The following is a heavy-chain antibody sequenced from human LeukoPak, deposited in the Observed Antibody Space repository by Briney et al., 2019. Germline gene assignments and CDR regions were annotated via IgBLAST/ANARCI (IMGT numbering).Heavy chain of an antibody. D-gene: IGHD1-26*01. Sequence: GGSLRLSCAASGFTFSSYAMHWVRQAPGKGLEYVSAISSNGGSTYYANSVKGRFTISRDNSKNTLYLQMGSLRAEDTAVYYCATDQVVGATTFDYWGQGTLVTVSS. CDR1: GFTFSSYA. CDR3: ATDQVVGATTFDY. V-gene: IGHV3-64*01. CDR2: ISSNGGST. J-gene: IGHJ4*02.